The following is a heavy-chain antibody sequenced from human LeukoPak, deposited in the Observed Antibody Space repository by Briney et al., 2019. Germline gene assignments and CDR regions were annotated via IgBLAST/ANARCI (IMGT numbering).Heavy chain of an antibody. CDR3: ARGGSPTRASDI. D-gene: IGHD1-26*01. CDR1: GFTFGDYA. V-gene: IGHV3-49*03. J-gene: IGHJ3*02. Sequence: GGSLRLSCTASGFTFGDYAMSWFRQAPGKGLEWVGFIRSKAYGGATDYAASVKGRFTISGDDSKSIAYLQMNSLKTEDTAVYYCARGGSPTRASDIWGQGTLVTVSS. CDR2: IRSKAYGGAT.